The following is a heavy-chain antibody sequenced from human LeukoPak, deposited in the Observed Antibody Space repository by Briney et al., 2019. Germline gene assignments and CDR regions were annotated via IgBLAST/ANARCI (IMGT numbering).Heavy chain of an antibody. CDR2: ISSSSSTI. CDR3: AREDPPKYNLYYYYYGMDV. Sequence: GGSLRLSCAASGFTFSSYSMNWVRQAPGKGLEWVSYISSSSSTIYYADSVKGRFTISRDNAKNSLYLQMNSLRDEDTAVYYCAREDPPKYNLYYYYYGMDVWGQGTTVTVSS. D-gene: IGHD1-1*01. V-gene: IGHV3-48*02. J-gene: IGHJ6*02. CDR1: GFTFSSYS.